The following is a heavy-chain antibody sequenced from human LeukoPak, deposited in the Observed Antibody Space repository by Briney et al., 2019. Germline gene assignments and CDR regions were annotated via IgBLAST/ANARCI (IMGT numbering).Heavy chain of an antibody. CDR2: ISDSGGYT. J-gene: IGHJ4*02. Sequence: GGSLRLSCAASGLTFRTYAMSWVRQAPGKGLEWVSSISDSGGYTFYADSVKGRFTISRDNSKNTVYLHMNSLRAEDTAVYYCAKGGSYRSQPYFDYWGQGTPVTVSS. CDR1: GLTFRTYA. CDR3: AKGGSYRSQPYFDY. D-gene: IGHD3-16*02. V-gene: IGHV3-23*01.